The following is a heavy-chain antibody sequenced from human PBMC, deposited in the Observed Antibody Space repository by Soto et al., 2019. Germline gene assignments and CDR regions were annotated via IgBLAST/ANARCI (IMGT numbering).Heavy chain of an antibody. J-gene: IGHJ6*02. V-gene: IGHV3-30*18. Sequence: QVQLVESGGGVVQPGRSLRLSCAASGFTFSTYGMHWVRQAPGKGLEWVAVISYDGSNKYYADSVKGRFSISRDDSKKTLYLQMNSLRAEDMAVYYCAKDRGGYSGDGMDVWGQGTTITVSS. D-gene: IGHD6-25*01. CDR2: ISYDGSNK. CDR1: GFTFSTYG. CDR3: AKDRGGYSGDGMDV.